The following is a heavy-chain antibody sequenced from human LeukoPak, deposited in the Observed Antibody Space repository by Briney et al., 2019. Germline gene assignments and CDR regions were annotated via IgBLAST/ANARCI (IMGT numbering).Heavy chain of an antibody. V-gene: IGHV4-59*01. CDR1: GGSISSYY. J-gene: IGHJ3*02. CDR3: ARYSGSYYDAFDI. Sequence: SETLSLTCTVSGGSISSYYWSWIRQPPGKGLEWIGYIYYSGSTNYNPSLKSRVTISVDTSKNQFSLKLSSVTAADTAVYYCARYSGSYYDAFDIWGQGTMVTVSS. CDR2: IYYSGST. D-gene: IGHD1-26*01.